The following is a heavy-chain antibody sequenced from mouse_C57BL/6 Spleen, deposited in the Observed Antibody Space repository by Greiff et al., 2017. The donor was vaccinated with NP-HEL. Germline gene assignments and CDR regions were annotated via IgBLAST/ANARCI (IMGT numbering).Heavy chain of an antibody. V-gene: IGHV5-6*01. CDR1: GFTFSSYG. J-gene: IGHJ1*03. D-gene: IGHD3-1*01. Sequence: DVHLVESGGDLVKPGGSLKLSCAASGFTFSSYGMSWVRQTPDKRLEWVATISSGGSYTYYPDSVKGRFTISRDNAKNTLYLQMSSLKSEDTAMYYCARQTGYGPWYFDVWGTGTTVTVSS. CDR2: ISSGGSYT. CDR3: ARQTGYGPWYFDV.